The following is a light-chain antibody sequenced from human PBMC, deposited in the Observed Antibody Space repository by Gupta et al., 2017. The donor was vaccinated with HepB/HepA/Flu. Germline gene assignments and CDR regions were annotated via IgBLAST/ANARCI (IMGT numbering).Light chain of an antibody. CDR2: SAS. CDR3: QQFNRYPIT. CDR1: QDINTY. Sequence: DIQLTQSPSFLSASVGDRVTITCRASQDINTYLIWYQQKPGKAPKLLSYSASTLQSGVPSRFSGSGSGTEFTLTISSLQPEDIATYYCQQFNRYPITFGQGTRLDIK. V-gene: IGKV1-9*01. J-gene: IGKJ5*01.